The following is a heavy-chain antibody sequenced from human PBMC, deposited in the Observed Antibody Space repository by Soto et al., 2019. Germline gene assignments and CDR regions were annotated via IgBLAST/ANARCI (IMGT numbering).Heavy chain of an antibody. V-gene: IGHV1-69*02. Sequence: SVKVSCKASGGTFSSYTISWVRQAPGQGLEWMGRIIPILGIANYAQKLQGRVTITADKSTSTSYLELSSLRSEDTAVYYCARAPGNYMDVWGKGTTVTVSS. CDR2: IIPILGIA. CDR3: ARAPGNYMDV. CDR1: GGTFSSYT. J-gene: IGHJ6*03.